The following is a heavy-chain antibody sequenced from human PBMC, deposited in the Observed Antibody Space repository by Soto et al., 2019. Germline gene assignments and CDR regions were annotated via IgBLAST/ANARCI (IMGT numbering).Heavy chain of an antibody. Sequence: QVQLVQSGAEVMNPGASVKVSCKASGYTFTNYHITCVRQAPGQGLEWMGRVSAHDGHTNYAQKFQGRVTMTTDTSTSTAYMELRSLRSDDTAVYYCARGDWYFDYWGQGTLVTVSS. J-gene: IGHJ4*02. CDR2: VSAHDGHT. CDR1: GYTFTNYH. V-gene: IGHV1-18*01. CDR3: ARGDWYFDY. D-gene: IGHD2-21*01.